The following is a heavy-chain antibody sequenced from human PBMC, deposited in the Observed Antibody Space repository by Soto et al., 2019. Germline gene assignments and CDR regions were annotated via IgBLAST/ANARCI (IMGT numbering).Heavy chain of an antibody. J-gene: IGHJ4*02. CDR2: IYWDDDK. Sequence: QITLKESGPTLVKPTQTLTLTCTFSGFSLSTSAVGVGWIRQPPGKALEWLAFIYWDDDKRYSPSLKSSLTITKDTSKNHVVLAMTTMDPVDTATYDSAHLVVAGLTYYFDYWGQGTLVTVSS. D-gene: IGHD2-15*01. CDR3: AHLVVAGLTYYFDY. CDR1: GFSLSTSAVG. V-gene: IGHV2-5*02.